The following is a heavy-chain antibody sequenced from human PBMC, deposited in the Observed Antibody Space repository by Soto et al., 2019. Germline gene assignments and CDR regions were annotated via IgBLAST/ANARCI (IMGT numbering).Heavy chain of an antibody. D-gene: IGHD3-3*01. V-gene: IGHV4-61*01. J-gene: IGHJ4*02. CDR1: GGSFKSGSYS. Sequence: SETLSLTCTVSGGSFKSGSYSWSWIRQPPGKGLEWIGYVYHTGRTSYNPSLRSRVSISMDTSKNQFSLNLDSVTVADTAVYFCARDFAYFDCWGQGTLVTVSS. CDR3: ARDFAYFDC. CDR2: VYHTGRT.